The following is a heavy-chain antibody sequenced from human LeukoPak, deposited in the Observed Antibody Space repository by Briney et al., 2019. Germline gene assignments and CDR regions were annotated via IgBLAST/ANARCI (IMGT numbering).Heavy chain of an antibody. J-gene: IGHJ4*02. CDR3: VRGADTGYSSDS. CDR2: INSDGRST. CDR1: GFTFSRYW. D-gene: IGHD3-9*01. V-gene: IGHV3-74*01. Sequence: GGSLRLSCVASGFTFSRYWMHWVRQAPGKGLVWVSRINSDGRSTNYADSVKGRFSISRDNAENTLYLQMNSLRVEDTAVYYCVRGADTGYSSDSWGQGTLVTVSS.